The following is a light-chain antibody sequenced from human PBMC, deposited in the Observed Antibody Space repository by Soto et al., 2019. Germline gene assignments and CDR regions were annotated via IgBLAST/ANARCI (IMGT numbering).Light chain of an antibody. CDR2: GNS. V-gene: IGLV1-40*01. Sequence: QSVLTQPPSVSGAPGQRVTISCTGSSSNIGAGYDVHWYQQLPGTAPKLLIYGNSNRPSGVPDRFSGSKSGTSASLAITGLQAEDDADYSCQSNDSTLSGVVFGGGTKLTVL. J-gene: IGLJ2*01. CDR3: QSNDSTLSGVV. CDR1: SSNIGAGYD.